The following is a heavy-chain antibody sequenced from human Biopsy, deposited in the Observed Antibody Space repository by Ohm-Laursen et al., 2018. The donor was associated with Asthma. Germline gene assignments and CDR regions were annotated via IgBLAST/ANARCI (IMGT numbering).Heavy chain of an antibody. V-gene: IGHV3-53*01. Sequence: SLRLSCSASGFAVSRDHMFWVRQATGKGLEWVSVIYSGGTSHTADSVSGRFTISRDYSKNTLYLQMHSLRAEDTAVYYCARGDSSNWSHYYFDYWGQGTLVTVSS. CDR1: GFAVSRDH. CDR3: ARGDSSNWSHYYFDY. CDR2: IYSGGTS. J-gene: IGHJ4*02. D-gene: IGHD3-22*01.